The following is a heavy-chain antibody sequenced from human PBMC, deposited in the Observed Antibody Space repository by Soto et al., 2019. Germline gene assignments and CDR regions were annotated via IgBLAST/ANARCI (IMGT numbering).Heavy chain of an antibody. V-gene: IGHV3-48*02. D-gene: IGHD6-19*01. CDR2: ITSDTKTI. CDR3: ARSVEGHFDY. J-gene: IGHJ4*02. CDR1: GFRFSIYS. Sequence: EVQLVESGGGLVQPGGSLRLSCAASGFRFSIYSMNWVRQAPGKGLEWSAYITSDTKTIKYADSVKGRFTISRDNDKNLVYLQMNSLRDEDTAVYYCARSVEGHFDYWGQGTGVTVST.